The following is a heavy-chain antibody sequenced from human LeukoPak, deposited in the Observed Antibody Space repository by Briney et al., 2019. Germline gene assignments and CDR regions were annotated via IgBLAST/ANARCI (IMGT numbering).Heavy chain of an antibody. J-gene: IGHJ4*02. CDR3: ARHSGKNSGYDYAFDY. CDR1: GGTFSSYA. V-gene: IGHV1-69*06. CDR2: IIPIFGTA. Sequence: GASVKVSCKASGGTFSSYAISWVRQAPGQGLEWMGGIIPIFGTANYAQKFQGRVTITADKSTSTAYMELSSLRSEDTAVYYCARHSGKNSGYDYAFDYWAREPWSPSPQ. D-gene: IGHD5-12*01.